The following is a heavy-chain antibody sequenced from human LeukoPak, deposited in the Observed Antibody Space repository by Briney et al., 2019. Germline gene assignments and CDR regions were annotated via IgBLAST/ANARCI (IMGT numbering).Heavy chain of an antibody. J-gene: IGHJ4*02. CDR1: GYTFTDSY. CDR3: ARDGRLTIFVRGIITEGSPPKN. V-gene: IGHV1-2*02. D-gene: IGHD3-10*01. CDR2: INPKTGGT. Sequence: ASVKVSCKASGYTFTDSYMHWVRQAPGRGLEWMGWINPKTGGTNYAQGFQGRVTMTRDTSIRTAYMELNSLRSDDTAVYYCARDGRLTIFVRGIITEGSPPKNWGQGTLVTVSS.